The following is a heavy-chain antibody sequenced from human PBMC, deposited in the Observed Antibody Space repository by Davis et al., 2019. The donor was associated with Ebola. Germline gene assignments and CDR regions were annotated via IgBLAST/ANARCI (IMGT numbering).Heavy chain of an antibody. Sequence: GGSLRLSCAASGFKFDDYAMHWVRRVPGKGLEWVSGISWNSYYMYYGDSVKGRFTISRDNAKNSLYLQMNSLRPEDTALYYCAKDRADFSAFDVWGQGTMVTVSS. D-gene: IGHD2/OR15-2a*01. CDR3: AKDRADFSAFDV. J-gene: IGHJ3*01. CDR2: ISWNSYYM. V-gene: IGHV3-9*01. CDR1: GFKFDDYA.